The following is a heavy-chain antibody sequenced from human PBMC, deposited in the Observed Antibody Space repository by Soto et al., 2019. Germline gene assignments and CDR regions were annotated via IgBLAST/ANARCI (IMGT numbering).Heavy chain of an antibody. CDR1: GGSIRSGDYY. CDR3: ARQGRDSSGYLHKYYFDY. CDR2: IYYSGSP. Sequence: LSLTCTVSGGSIRSGDYYWSWIRQPPGKGLEWIGYIYYSGSPYYNPSLKSRVTISVDKSKNQFSLKLNSVTAADTAVYYCARQGRDSSGYLHKYYFDYWGQGTLVTVSS. D-gene: IGHD3-22*01. J-gene: IGHJ4*02. V-gene: IGHV4-30-4*01.